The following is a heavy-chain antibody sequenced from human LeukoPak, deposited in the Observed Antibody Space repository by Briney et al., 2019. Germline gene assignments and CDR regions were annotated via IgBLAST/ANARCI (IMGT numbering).Heavy chain of an antibody. V-gene: IGHV1-69*13. CDR2: IIPIFGPA. CDR1: GGTFSSYA. CDR3: ARDPKLRFSDYYYGMDV. J-gene: IGHJ6*02. D-gene: IGHD3-3*01. Sequence: GASVKVSCKASGGTFSSYAISWVRQAPGQGLEWMGGIIPIFGPANYAQKFQGRVTITADESMSTAYMELSSLRSEDTAVYYCARDPKLRFSDYYYGMDVWGQGTTVTVSS.